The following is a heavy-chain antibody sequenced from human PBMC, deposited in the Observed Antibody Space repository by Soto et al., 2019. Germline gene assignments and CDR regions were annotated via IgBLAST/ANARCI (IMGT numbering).Heavy chain of an antibody. D-gene: IGHD3-16*02. J-gene: IGHJ4*02. CDR1: GGSISSSSYY. CDR3: ARQGLRLGELSLLGFDD. V-gene: IGHV4-39*01. Sequence: SETLSLTCTVSGGSISSSSYYWGWIRQPPGKGLEWIGSIYYSGSTYYNPSLKSRVTISVDTSKNQFSLKLSSVTAADTAVYYCARQGLRLGELSLLGFDDWGQGTLVTVSS. CDR2: IYYSGST.